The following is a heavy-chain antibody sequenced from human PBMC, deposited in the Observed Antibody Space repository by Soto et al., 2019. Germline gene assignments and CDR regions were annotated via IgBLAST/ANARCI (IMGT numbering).Heavy chain of an antibody. V-gene: IGHV3-30*18. CDR3: AKDDYSNLNYYYGMDV. D-gene: IGHD4-4*01. Sequence: GGSLRLSCAASGFTFSSYGMHWFRQAPGKGLEWVAVISHDGSNKYYADSVKGRFTISRDNSKNTLYLQMNSLRAEDTAVYYCAKDDYSNLNYYYGMDVWGQGTTVTVSS. CDR2: ISHDGSNK. CDR1: GFTFSSYG. J-gene: IGHJ6*02.